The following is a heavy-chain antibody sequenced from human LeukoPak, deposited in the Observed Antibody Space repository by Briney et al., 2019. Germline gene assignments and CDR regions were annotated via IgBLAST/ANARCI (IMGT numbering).Heavy chain of an antibody. CDR2: INPNSGGT. J-gene: IGHJ4*02. Sequence: ASVEVSCKASGYIFTDYYMHWVRQAPGQELGWMGRINPNSGGTNYAQKFQGRVTITADKSTSTAYMELSSLRSEDTAVYYCARDAGSGSYYLDYWGQGTLVTVSS. CDR1: GYIFTDYY. CDR3: ARDAGSGSYYLDY. V-gene: IGHV1/OR15-1*04. D-gene: IGHD3-10*01.